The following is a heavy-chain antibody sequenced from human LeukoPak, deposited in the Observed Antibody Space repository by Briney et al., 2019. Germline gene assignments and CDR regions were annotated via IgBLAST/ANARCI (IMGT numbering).Heavy chain of an antibody. CDR3: ARGWIWAGRILYYYYYYGMDV. D-gene: IGHD2-2*03. CDR1: GYTFTVYY. J-gene: IGHJ6*02. CDR2: INPNSGGT. V-gene: IGHV1-2*02. Sequence: ASVKVSCKASGYTFTVYYMHWVRQAPGQGLEWMGWINPNSGGTNYAQKFQGRVTMTRDTSISTAYMELSRLRSDDTAVYYCARGWIWAGRILYYYYYYGMDVWGQGTTVTVSS.